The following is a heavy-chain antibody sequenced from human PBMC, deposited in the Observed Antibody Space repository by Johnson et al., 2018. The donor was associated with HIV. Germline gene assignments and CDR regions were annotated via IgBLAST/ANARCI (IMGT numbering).Heavy chain of an antibody. CDR2: INWNGGST. V-gene: IGHV3-20*04. J-gene: IGHJ3*02. Sequence: EVQLVESGGGVVRPGGSLRLSCAASGFTFDDYGMSWVRQAPGKGLEWVSGINWNGGSTAYADSVKGRFTVSSDNAKNSLYLQMNSLRAEDTAVYYCARRCSSSSCSHGAFDIWGQGTVVTVSS. D-gene: IGHD2-2*01. CDR1: GFTFDDYG. CDR3: ARRCSSSSCSHGAFDI.